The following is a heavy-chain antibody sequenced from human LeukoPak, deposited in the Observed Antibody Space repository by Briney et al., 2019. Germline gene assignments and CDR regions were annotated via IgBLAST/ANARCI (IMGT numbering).Heavy chain of an antibody. CDR2: INPNSGGT. Sequence: ASVKVSCKASGYTFTVYYMYWVRQAPGQGLEWMGWINPNSGGTNYAQKFQGRVTMTRDTSISTAYMELSSLRSDDTAVYYCARRGSHCSGSSCYGTFDYWGQGTLVTVSS. J-gene: IGHJ4*02. CDR1: GYTFTVYY. D-gene: IGHD2-15*01. CDR3: ARRGSHCSGSSCYGTFDY. V-gene: IGHV1-2*02.